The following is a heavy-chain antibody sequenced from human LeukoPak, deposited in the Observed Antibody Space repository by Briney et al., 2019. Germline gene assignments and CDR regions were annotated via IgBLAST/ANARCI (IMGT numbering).Heavy chain of an antibody. CDR1: GGSISTYY. Sequence: SETLSLTCTVSGGSISTYYWSWIRQPPGRGLEGIGYIYYSDSGNTNYNPSLKSRVTMSVDSYKNQFSLKLTSVTAADTAVYYCARDMVRGVKAYLSGFDPWGQGILVTVSS. V-gene: IGHV4-59*12. CDR2: IYYSDSGNT. CDR3: ARDMVRGVKAYLSGFDP. J-gene: IGHJ5*02. D-gene: IGHD3-10*01.